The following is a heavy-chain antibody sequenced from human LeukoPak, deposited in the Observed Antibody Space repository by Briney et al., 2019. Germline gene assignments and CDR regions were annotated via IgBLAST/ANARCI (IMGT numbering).Heavy chain of an antibody. Sequence: PSETLSLTCAVYGGSFSGYYWSWIRQPPGKGLKWIGEINHSGSTNYNPSLKSRVTISVNTSKSQFSLKLNSMTAADTAVYNCARGAQTYYDKAPVDYWGQGTLVTVSS. CDR2: INHSGST. D-gene: IGHD3-22*01. J-gene: IGHJ4*02. CDR1: GGSFSGYY. CDR3: ARGAQTYYDKAPVDY. V-gene: IGHV4-34*01.